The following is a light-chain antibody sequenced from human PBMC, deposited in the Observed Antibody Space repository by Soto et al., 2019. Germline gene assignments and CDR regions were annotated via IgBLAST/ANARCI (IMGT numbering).Light chain of an antibody. CDR1: QSVRSSY. CDR2: GAS. V-gene: IGKV3-20*01. Sequence: EIVLTQSPGTLSLSPGERATLACRASQSVRSSYLAWYQQKPGQAPRLLIYGASTRATGIPDRFSGSGSGTYFTLTISRLEPEDFGVYYCQQYGSSPRFSFGPGTKVDIK. J-gene: IGKJ3*01. CDR3: QQYGSSPRFS.